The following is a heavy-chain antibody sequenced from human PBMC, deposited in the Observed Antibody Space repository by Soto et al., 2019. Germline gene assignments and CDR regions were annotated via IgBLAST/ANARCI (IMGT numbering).Heavy chain of an antibody. J-gene: IGHJ6*02. CDR1: GGTFSSYA. V-gene: IGHV1-69*13. CDR3: ARGKRLGFYYYYGMDV. CDR2: IIPIFGTA. Sequence: GASVKVSCKASGGTFSSYAISWVRQAPGQGLEWMGGIIPIFGTANYAQKFQGRVTITADESTSTAYMELSSLRSEDTAVYYCARGKRLGFYYYYGMDVWGQGTTVTVSS. D-gene: IGHD1-26*01.